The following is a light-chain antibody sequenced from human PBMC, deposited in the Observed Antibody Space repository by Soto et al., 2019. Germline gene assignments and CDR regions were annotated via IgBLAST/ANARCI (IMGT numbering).Light chain of an antibody. CDR3: CSYRSSSTLV. CDR1: SSDIGAYKY. J-gene: IGLJ2*01. CDR2: EVS. Sequence: QSALAQPASVSGSPGQSGTISCTGTSSDIGAYKYVSWYQHHPGKSPRLLINEVSDRPSGGSNRFSASKSGNTASLTISGLQAEDEADYYCCSYRSSSTLVFGGGTKVTVL. V-gene: IGLV2-14*01.